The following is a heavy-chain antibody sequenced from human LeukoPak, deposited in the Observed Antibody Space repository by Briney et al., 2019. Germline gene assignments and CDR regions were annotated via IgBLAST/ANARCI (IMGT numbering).Heavy chain of an antibody. CDR1: RFTFSSYW. Sequence: GGSLRLSCAASRFTFSSYWMHWVRQAPGKGLVWVSRINSDGSSTTYADSVKGRFTISRDNAKNTLYLQMNSLRAEDTAVHYCARGGSGSSPYFDYWGQGTLVTVPS. CDR2: INSDGSST. V-gene: IGHV3-74*01. D-gene: IGHD6-13*01. CDR3: ARGGSGSSPYFDY. J-gene: IGHJ4*02.